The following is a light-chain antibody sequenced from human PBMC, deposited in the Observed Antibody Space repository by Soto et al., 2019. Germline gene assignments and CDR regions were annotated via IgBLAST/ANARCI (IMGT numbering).Light chain of an antibody. CDR3: QQYNSYST. CDR1: QGISNW. Sequence: DIPMTQSPSTLSASVGDRVTITCRASQGISNWLAWYQQKPGKAPKLLIYKASSLESGVPSRVSGSGSGTEFTLTISSLQPDDFATYYCQQYNSYSTFGQGTKVEIK. V-gene: IGKV1-5*03. J-gene: IGKJ1*01. CDR2: KAS.